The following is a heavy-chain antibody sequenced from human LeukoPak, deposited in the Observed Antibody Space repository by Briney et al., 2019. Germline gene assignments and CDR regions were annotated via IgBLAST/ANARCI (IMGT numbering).Heavy chain of an antibody. CDR3: SKGGGYVRMDV. V-gene: IGHV3-21*04. Sequence: PGGSLRLSCAASGFTFSSYSMNWVRQAPGKGLEWVSSISSSSSYIYYADSVKGRFTISRDNAKNSLFLQMNSLRADDTAVYYCSKGGGYVRMDVWGQGTTVTVSS. CDR2: ISSSSSYI. D-gene: IGHD5-12*01. J-gene: IGHJ6*02. CDR1: GFTFSSYS.